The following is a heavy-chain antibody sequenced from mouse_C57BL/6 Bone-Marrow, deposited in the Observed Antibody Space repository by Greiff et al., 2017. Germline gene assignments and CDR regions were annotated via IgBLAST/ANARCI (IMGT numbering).Heavy chain of an antibody. CDR2: ISYDGSN. CDR1: GYSITSGYY. V-gene: IGHV3-6*01. J-gene: IGHJ2*01. Sequence: EVKLVESGPGLVKPSQSLSLTCSVTGYSITSGYYWNWIRQFPGNKLEWMGYISYDGSNNYNPSLKNRISITRDTSKNQFFLTLNSVTTEDTATYYCAREYGSSPFYFDYWGQGTTLTVSS. D-gene: IGHD1-1*01. CDR3: AREYGSSPFYFDY.